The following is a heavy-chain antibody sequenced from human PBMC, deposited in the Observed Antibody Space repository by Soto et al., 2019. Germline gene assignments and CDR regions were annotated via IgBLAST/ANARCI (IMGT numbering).Heavy chain of an antibody. Sequence: QITLKESGPTLVKPTQTLTLTCTFSGFSLSTSGVGVGWIRQPPGKALEWLALIYWDDDKRYSPSLKSRLTITKNTSKNLVLLTMTNMDPVDTATYYCAHRRGYGDGMDVWGQGTTVTVSS. CDR3: AHRRGYGDGMDV. J-gene: IGHJ6*02. CDR1: GFSLSTSGVG. CDR2: IYWDDDK. D-gene: IGHD5-12*01. V-gene: IGHV2-5*02.